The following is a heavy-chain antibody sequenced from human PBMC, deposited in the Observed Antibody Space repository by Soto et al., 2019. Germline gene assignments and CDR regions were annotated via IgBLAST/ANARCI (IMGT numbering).Heavy chain of an antibody. CDR3: ARDPEIDDY. J-gene: IGHJ4*02. Sequence: QVQLVQSGAEVKKPGASVKVSCKASGYTFTSYGISWVRQAPGQGLEWMGWISGYNGNKKYAQKLQGRVNMTTDTSTSTDYMELRGLRSDDTAVYSCARDPEIDDYWCQGTLVTVSS. CDR2: ISGYNGNK. V-gene: IGHV1-18*01. CDR1: GYTFTSYG.